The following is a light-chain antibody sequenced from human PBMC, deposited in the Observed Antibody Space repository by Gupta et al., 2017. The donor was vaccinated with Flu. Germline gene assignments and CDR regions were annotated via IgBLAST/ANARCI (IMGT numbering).Light chain of an antibody. Sequence: DIEMTQSPDSLAVSLGERATINCKSSQSRLYRSDNKNYLAWYKQKPGQPPKLLIYWASSRQYGVPDRFSGSGFGKDFSLTISSRQAEDVAVYFCQQYDSHLLYSFGQGTKLEI. V-gene: IGKV4-1*01. CDR2: WAS. J-gene: IGKJ2*03. CDR1: QSRLYRSDNKNY. CDR3: QQYDSHLLYS.